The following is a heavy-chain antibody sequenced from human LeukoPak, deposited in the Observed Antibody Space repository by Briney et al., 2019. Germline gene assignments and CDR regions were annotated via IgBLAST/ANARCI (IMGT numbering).Heavy chain of an antibody. Sequence: GGSRTLSCAASGLTFGNAWMSWVRQAPGKGLEWVARILSETSGGTRDYAAPVRGRFTISRDDSRSTLYLQMNSLKTEDTAQYYCTTYRYSYGSTGYSYFDFWGRGTLVTVSS. CDR2: ILSETSGGTR. V-gene: IGHV3-15*01. CDR1: GLTFGNAW. J-gene: IGHJ4*02. CDR3: TTYRYSYGSTGYSYFDF. D-gene: IGHD3-22*01.